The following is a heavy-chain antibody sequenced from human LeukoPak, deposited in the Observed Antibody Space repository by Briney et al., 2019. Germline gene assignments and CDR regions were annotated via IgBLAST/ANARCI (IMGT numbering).Heavy chain of an antibody. Sequence: ASVKVSCKASGYTFTSYGISWVRQAPGQGLEWMGWISAYNGNTNYAQKLQGRVTMTTDTSTSTAYMELRSLRSDDTAVYYCARDYRYDSSGSTSSFDYWGQGTLVTVSS. CDR1: GYTFTSYG. J-gene: IGHJ4*02. CDR2: ISAYNGNT. D-gene: IGHD3-22*01. CDR3: ARDYRYDSSGSTSSFDY. V-gene: IGHV1-18*01.